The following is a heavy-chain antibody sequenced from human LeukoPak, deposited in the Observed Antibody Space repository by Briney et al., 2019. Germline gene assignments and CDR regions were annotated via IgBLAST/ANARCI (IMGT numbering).Heavy chain of an antibody. CDR3: AGTFGGVIAPDY. J-gene: IGHJ4*02. V-gene: IGHV3-23*01. CDR2: ISGSGGST. Sequence: GGSLRLSCAASGFTFSSYAMSWVRQAPGKGLEWVSAISGSGGSTYYADSVKGRFTISRDNSKNTLYLQMNSLRAEDTAVYYCAGTFGGVIAPDYWGQGTLVTVSS. CDR1: GFTFSSYA. D-gene: IGHD3-16*02.